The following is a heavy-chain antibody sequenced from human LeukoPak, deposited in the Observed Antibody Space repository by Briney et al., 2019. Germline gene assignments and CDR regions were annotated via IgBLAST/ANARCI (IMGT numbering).Heavy chain of an antibody. D-gene: IGHD5-24*01. V-gene: IGHV1-8*01. CDR1: GYTFTSYD. J-gene: IGHJ4*02. CDR3: ARARRDGYDFDHYFDY. Sequence: ASVKVSCKASGYTFTSYDINWVRQATGHGLEWMGWMTPNSGNSGFAQKFQGRVTMTRSTSISTAYMELTSLRSEDTAVYFCARARRDGYDFDHYFDYWGQGTLVTVSS. CDR2: MTPNSGNS.